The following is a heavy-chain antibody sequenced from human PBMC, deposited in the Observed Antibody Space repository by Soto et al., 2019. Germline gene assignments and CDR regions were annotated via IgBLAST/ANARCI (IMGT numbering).Heavy chain of an antibody. CDR1: GFTFSSYG. D-gene: IGHD1-1*01. V-gene: IGHV3-30*18. J-gene: IGHJ3*02. CDR2: ISYDGSNK. CDR3: AKVNRGWRQRTGAFDI. Sequence: PGGSLRLSCAASGFTFSSYGMHWVRQAPGKGLEWVAVISYDGSNKYYADSVKGRFTISRDNSKNTLYLQMNSLRAEDTAVYYCAKVNRGWRQRTGAFDIWGQGTMVT.